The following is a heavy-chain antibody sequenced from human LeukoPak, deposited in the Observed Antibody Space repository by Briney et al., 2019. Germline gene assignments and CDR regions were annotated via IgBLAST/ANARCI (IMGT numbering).Heavy chain of an antibody. J-gene: IGHJ4*02. D-gene: IGHD1-26*01. CDR1: GFTFNNYA. Sequence: GGSLRLSCAASGFTFNNYAMNWVRQAPGKGLEWVSVISGSGGTTYYADSVKGRFTISRDNSKNTLYLQVNSLRAEDTAVYYCAKGGKWDVTPFDYWGQGTLVTVSS. V-gene: IGHV3-23*01. CDR2: ISGSGGTT. CDR3: AKGGKWDVTPFDY.